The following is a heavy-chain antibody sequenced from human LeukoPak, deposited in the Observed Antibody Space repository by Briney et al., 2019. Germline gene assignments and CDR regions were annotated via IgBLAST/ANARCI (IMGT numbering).Heavy chain of an antibody. Sequence: SETLSLTCAVYGGSFRGYFWGWVRQTPGKGLEWLGEISHNGGTNYMPSLSGRVSVFQDVSKNQFSLKLSSVTAADTGVYYCARGNSGSHWGDHYFYMDVWGKGTTVIVSS. V-gene: IGHV4-34*01. J-gene: IGHJ6*03. CDR1: GGSFRGYF. CDR3: ARGNSGSHWGDHYFYMDV. D-gene: IGHD1-26*01. CDR2: ISHNGGT.